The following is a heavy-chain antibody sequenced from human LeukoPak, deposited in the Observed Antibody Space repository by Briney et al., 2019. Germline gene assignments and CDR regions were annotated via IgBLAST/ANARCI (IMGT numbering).Heavy chain of an antibody. CDR2: INAGNGNT. J-gene: IGHJ4*02. CDR1: GYTFTSYA. D-gene: IGHD2-15*01. CDR3: ARSGIGGRGDY. V-gene: IGHV1-3*01. Sequence: ASVTVSCQASGYTFTSYAMHWVRQAPGQRSEWVGWINAGNGNTKYSQKFQGRVTTTRDTSASTAYMELSSLRSEDTAVYYCARSGIGGRGDYWGQGTLVTVSS.